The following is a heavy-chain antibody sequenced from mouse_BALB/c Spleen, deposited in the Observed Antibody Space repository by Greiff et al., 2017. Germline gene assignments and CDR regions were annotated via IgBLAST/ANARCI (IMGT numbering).Heavy chain of an antibody. CDR1: GFAFSSYD. V-gene: IGHV5-12-1*01. CDR3: ARTQVITTGGGFDY. CDR2: ISSGGGST. J-gene: IGHJ2*01. Sequence: DVKLVESGGGLVKPGGSLKLSCAASGFAFSSYDMSWVRQTPEKRLEWVAYISSGGGSTYYPDTVKGRFTISRDNAKNTLYLQMSSLKSEDTAMYYCARTQVITTGGGFDYWGQGTTLTVSS. D-gene: IGHD1-2*01.